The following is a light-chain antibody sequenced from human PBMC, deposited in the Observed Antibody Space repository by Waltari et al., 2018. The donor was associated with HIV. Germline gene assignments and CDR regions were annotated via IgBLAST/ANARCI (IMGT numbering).Light chain of an antibody. CDR3: QQFYRPPYT. V-gene: IGKV3-20*01. J-gene: IGKJ2*01. Sequence: ETVLTQSPGTLSLSPGERVTLSCRASQSVDSGYLAWYQQKPGQAPRLLTYGESSRATGIPDRFSGSGSKTDFTLTINRLEPEDFAVYYCQQFYRPPYTFGQGTKLEIK. CDR1: QSVDSGY. CDR2: GES.